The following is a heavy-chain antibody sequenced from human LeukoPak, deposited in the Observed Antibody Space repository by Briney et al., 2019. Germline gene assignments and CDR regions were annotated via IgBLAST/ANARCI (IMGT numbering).Heavy chain of an antibody. CDR2: ISSSGSTI. CDR1: VFTFSVYY. J-gene: IGHJ4*02. Sequence: GGCLRLSCAASVFTFSVYYMSWIREAPGKGLEWVSYISSSGSTINYADSVKGRFTVSRDNAKNSLYLQMNSLRAEDTAVYYCAREGLQDDVYWGQGTLVTVSS. V-gene: IGHV3-11*01. D-gene: IGHD5-24*01. CDR3: AREGLQDDVY.